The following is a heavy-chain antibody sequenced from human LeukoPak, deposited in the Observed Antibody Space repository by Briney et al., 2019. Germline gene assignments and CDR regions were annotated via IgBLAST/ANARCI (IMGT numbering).Heavy chain of an antibody. V-gene: IGHV1-69*13. Sequence: GASVKVSCKASGGTFSSYAINWVRQAPGQALEWMGRIIPMFGTGDYAEKFQGRVTITADEFTSTAYMELSSLRSEDTAVYYCARNGEYSSSPINYWGQGTLVTVSS. CDR3: ARNGEYSSSPINY. D-gene: IGHD6-6*01. CDR2: IIPMFGTG. J-gene: IGHJ4*02. CDR1: GGTFSSYA.